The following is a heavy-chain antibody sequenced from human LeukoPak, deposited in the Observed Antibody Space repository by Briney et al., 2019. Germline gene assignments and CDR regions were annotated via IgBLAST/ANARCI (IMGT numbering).Heavy chain of an antibody. Sequence: GRSLRLSCAASGFTFSSYAMHWVRQAPGKGLEWVAVISYDGSSKYYADSVKGRFTISRDNSKNTLYLQMNSLRAEDTAVYYCARDANTAMVDYWGQGTLVTVSS. CDR1: GFTFSSYA. D-gene: IGHD5-18*01. CDR3: ARDANTAMVDY. V-gene: IGHV3-30*01. CDR2: ISYDGSSK. J-gene: IGHJ4*02.